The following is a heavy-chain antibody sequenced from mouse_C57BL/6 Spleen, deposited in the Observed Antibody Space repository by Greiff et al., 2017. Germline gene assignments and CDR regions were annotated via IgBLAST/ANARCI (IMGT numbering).Heavy chain of an antibody. V-gene: IGHV1-69*01. CDR2: IDPSDSYT. D-gene: IGHD1-1*01. Sequence: VQLQQSGAELVMPGASVKLSCKASGYTFTSYWMHWVKQRPGQGLEWIGEIDPSDSYTNYNQKFKGKSTLTVDKSSSTAYMQLSSLTSEDSAVYYCARSPHYYGSSYVGYFDVWGTGTTVTVSS. CDR3: ARSPHYYGSSYVGYFDV. CDR1: GYTFTSYW. J-gene: IGHJ1*03.